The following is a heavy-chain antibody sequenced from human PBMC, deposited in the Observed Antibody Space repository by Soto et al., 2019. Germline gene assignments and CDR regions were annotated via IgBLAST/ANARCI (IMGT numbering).Heavy chain of an antibody. CDR3: ARGGDSGSWPPPYYYYDY. D-gene: IGHD3-16*01. V-gene: IGHV3-48*03. J-gene: IGHJ4*02. Sequence: PGGSLRLSCAASGFTLSGYEMNWVRQAPGKGLEWVSYISHTSNAICYADSVRGRFTISRDNAKNTVSLQLNSLRAEDTAVYFCARGGDSGSWPPPYYYYDYWGQGTQVTVSS. CDR1: GFTLSGYE. CDR2: ISHTSNAI.